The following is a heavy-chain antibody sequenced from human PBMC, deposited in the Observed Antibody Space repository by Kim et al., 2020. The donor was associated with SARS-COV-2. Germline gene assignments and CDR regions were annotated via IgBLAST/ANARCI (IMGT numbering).Heavy chain of an antibody. V-gene: IGHV3-23*01. CDR2: HGASDDRT. Sequence: GGSLRLSCEASGFPFNGYAMTWVRQAPGKGLEWVSSHGASDDRTFYADSVKGRFTISRDKSKNTLYLQMNSLRAEETDVYYCAKSTIYAGNRSWYLSFDSWGKGTLVTVSS. CDR1: GFPFNGYA. CDR3: AKSTIYAGNRSWYLSFDS. D-gene: IGHD2-2*01. J-gene: IGHJ4*02.